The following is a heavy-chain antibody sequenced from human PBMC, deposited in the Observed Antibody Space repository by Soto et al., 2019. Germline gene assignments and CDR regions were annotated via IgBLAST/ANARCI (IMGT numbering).Heavy chain of an antibody. CDR3: ARVYCSGGSCYGIDY. J-gene: IGHJ4*02. CDR1: GYTFTSYY. CDR2: INPGGGT. V-gene: IGHV1-46*01. Sequence: QVQLVQSGAEVKKPGASVKVSCKASGYTFTSYYVHWVRQAPGQGLEWMGIINPGGGTSYAQKFPGRVTXTXXXSXXTVYMELSSLRSEDTAVYYCARVYCSGGSCYGIDYWGQGTLVTVSS. D-gene: IGHD2-15*01.